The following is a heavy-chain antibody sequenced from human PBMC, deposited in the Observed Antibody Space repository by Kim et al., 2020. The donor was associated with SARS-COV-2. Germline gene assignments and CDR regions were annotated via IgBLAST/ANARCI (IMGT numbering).Heavy chain of an antibody. Sequence: YYADSVKGRFTISRDNSKNTLYLQMNSLRAEDTAVYYCAREDIVVVPAIDYWGQGTLVTVSS. CDR3: AREDIVVVPAIDY. J-gene: IGHJ4*02. V-gene: IGHV3-33*01. D-gene: IGHD2-2*01.